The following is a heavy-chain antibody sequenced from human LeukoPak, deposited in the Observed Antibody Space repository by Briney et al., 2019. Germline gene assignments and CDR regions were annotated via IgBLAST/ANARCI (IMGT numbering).Heavy chain of an antibody. CDR1: GCTFSSHW. CDR2: IDSDGRTT. CDR3: ARGIMMLRGAYDY. V-gene: IGHV3-74*01. J-gene: IGHJ4*02. Sequence: GGSLRLSCAASGCTFSSHWMRWVRQAPGKGLEWVSRIDSDGRTTAYADSVKGRFTISRDNAKSTMYLQMNSLRVEDTGVYYCARGIMMLRGAYDYWGQGILVIVSS. D-gene: IGHD3-10*01.